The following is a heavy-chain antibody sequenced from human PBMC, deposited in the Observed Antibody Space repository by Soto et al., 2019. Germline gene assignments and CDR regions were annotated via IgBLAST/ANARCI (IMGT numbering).Heavy chain of an antibody. J-gene: IGHJ4*02. V-gene: IGHV1-69*12. Sequence: QVQLVQSGAEVKKPGSSVKVSCKASGGTFSSYAISWVRQAPGQGLEWMGGIIPSFGTANYAQKFQGRVTITADESTSTAYMELSSLRSEDTAVYYCARDIWYYDRSGPFDYWGQGTLVTVSS. CDR1: GGTFSSYA. D-gene: IGHD3-22*01. CDR3: ARDIWYYDRSGPFDY. CDR2: IIPSFGTA.